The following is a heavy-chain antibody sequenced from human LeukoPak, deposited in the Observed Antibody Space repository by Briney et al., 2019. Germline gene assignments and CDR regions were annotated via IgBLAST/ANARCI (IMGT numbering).Heavy chain of an antibody. V-gene: IGHV3-23*01. CDR3: TTDPITMIVVVID. CDR2: IGGLGEST. CDR1: GFTFSRYA. J-gene: IGHJ4*02. D-gene: IGHD3-22*01. Sequence: GGSLRLSCEASGFTFSRYAMTWVRQAPGKGLEWVSTIGGLGESTNYGDSVKGRFTISRDNSKNTLYLQMNSLKTEDTAVYYCTTDPITMIVVVIDWGQGTLVTVSS.